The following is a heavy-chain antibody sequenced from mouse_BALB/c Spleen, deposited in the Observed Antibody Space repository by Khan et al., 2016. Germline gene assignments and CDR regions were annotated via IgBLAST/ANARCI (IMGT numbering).Heavy chain of an antibody. V-gene: IGHV1-87*01. J-gene: IGHJ1*01. CDR3: ARGKGLQYWYFDV. CDR1: GYTFTSYW. CDR2: IYPGDGDT. Sequence: QVQLQHSGAELARPGASVKLSCKASGYTFTSYWMQWVKQRPGQGLEWIGAIYPGDGDTRYTQKFKGKATLTADNSYSTAYMQLSSLASEDSAVYYCARGKGLQYWYFDVWGAGTTVTVSS. D-gene: IGHD2-10*01.